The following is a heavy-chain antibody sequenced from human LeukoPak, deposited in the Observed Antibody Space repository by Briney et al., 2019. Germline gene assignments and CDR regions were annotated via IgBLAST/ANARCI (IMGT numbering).Heavy chain of an antibody. J-gene: IGHJ2*01. CDR3: AKYRGFTSSSVRYFDL. CDR2: ISGSGGNT. Sequence: GGSLRLSCAASGFTFSSYGMHWVRQAPGKGLEWVSGISGSGGNTYYADSVKGRFTISRDNSKNTLYLQMNSLRAEDTAVYYCAKYRGFTSSSVRYFDLWGRGTLITVSS. V-gene: IGHV3-23*01. D-gene: IGHD6-6*01. CDR1: GFTFSSYG.